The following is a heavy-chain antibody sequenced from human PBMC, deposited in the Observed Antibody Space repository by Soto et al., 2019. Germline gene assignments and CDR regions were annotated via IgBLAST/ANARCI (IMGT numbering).Heavy chain of an antibody. J-gene: IGHJ6*03. Sequence: GGSLRLSCAASGFTFSSYAMSWVRQAPGKGLEWVSAISGSGGSTYYADSVKGRFTISRDNSKNTLYLQMNSLRAEDTAVNYCAGGVVVAAKWYYYYYMDVWGKGTTVTVSS. V-gene: IGHV3-23*01. CDR3: AGGVVVAAKWYYYYYMDV. D-gene: IGHD2-15*01. CDR1: GFTFSSYA. CDR2: ISGSGGST.